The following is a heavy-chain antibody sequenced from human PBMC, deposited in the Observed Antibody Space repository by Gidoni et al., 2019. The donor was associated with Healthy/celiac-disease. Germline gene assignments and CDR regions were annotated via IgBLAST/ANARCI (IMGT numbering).Heavy chain of an antibody. CDR3: ARNGVWFGTWAIDY. CDR1: GGSFSGYY. D-gene: IGHD3-10*01. CDR2: INHSGST. Sequence: QVQLQQWGAGLLKPSATLSLTCAVYGGSFSGYYWSWIRQPPGKGLEWIGEINHSGSTNYNPSLKSRVTISVDTSKNQFSLKLSSVTAADTAVYYCARNGVWFGTWAIDYWGQGTQVTVSS. V-gene: IGHV4-34*01. J-gene: IGHJ4*02.